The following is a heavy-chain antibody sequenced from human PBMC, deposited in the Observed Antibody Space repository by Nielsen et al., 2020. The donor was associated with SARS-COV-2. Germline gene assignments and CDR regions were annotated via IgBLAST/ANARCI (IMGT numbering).Heavy chain of an antibody. V-gene: IGHV3-53*01. J-gene: IGHJ4*02. CDR2: IYTLGPT. CDR3: AKETWGAVAGTPFDY. D-gene: IGHD6-19*01. Sequence: GGSLRLSCAAFGFTVSNTFMTWVRQAPGKGLEWVSIIYTLGPTFYADSVKGRFTISRDNSKNTLYLQMNSLRAEDTAVYYCAKETWGAVAGTPFDYWGQGTLVTVSS. CDR1: GFTVSNTF.